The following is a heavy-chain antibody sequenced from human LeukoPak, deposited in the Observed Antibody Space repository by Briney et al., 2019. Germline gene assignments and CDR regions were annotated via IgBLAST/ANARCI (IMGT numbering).Heavy chain of an antibody. CDR3: AKTVIDTTHFDC. CDR2: ISGGGHTT. Sequence: PGGSLRLSCAASGFTFSSYAMNWVRQAPGKGLEWVSAISGGGHTTYYGDSVKGRFTISRDNSKNTLYLQVNSLRAEDTAVYYCAKTVIDTTHFDCWGQGTLVTVSP. D-gene: IGHD1-1*01. J-gene: IGHJ4*02. CDR1: GFTFSSYA. V-gene: IGHV3-23*01.